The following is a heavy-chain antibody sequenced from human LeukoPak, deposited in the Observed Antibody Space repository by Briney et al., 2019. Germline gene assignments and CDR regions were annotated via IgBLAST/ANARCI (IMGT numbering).Heavy chain of an antibody. J-gene: IGHJ6*02. V-gene: IGHV1-18*01. CDR3: ARVDGPPEIFGVGPYYYYGMDV. D-gene: IGHD3-3*01. CDR2: ISAYNGNT. CDR1: GYTCTSYG. Sequence: ASVKVSCKASGYTCTSYGISWVRQAPGQGLEWMGWISAYNGNTNYAQKLQGRVTMTTDTSTSTAYMALRSLRSDDTAVYYCARVDGPPEIFGVGPYYYYGMDVWGQGTTVTVSS.